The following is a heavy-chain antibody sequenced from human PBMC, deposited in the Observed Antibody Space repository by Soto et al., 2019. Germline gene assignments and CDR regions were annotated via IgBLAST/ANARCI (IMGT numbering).Heavy chain of an antibody. CDR3: VRHAQWIIRAY. V-gene: IGHV4-39*01. CDR1: GASISSYNY. J-gene: IGHJ4*02. D-gene: IGHD5-12*01. Sequence: QLQLQLSGPGLVKPSETLSLTCNVSGASISSYNYWGWFRQPPGKGLEWIGRIIYSGDIMYNPSLRSXXTXFXATSKNQCSLKLSSVTAADTAVYYCVRHAQWIIRAYWGQGSLVTVSS. CDR2: IIYSGDI.